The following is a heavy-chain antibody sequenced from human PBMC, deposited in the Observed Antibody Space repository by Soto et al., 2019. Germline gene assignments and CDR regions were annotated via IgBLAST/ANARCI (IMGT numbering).Heavy chain of an antibody. Sequence: HPGGALRLSCAASGFTFSSYGMHWVRQAPGKGLEWVAVISYDGSNKYYADSAKRRFTISRDNAKNSLYLQMNSLRAEDTAVYYCAVGHYDILAGYYGVPGYWGQGTLVTVSS. V-gene: IGHV3-30*03. CDR2: ISYDGSNK. J-gene: IGHJ4*02. CDR1: GFTFSSYG. CDR3: AVGHYDILAGYYGVPGY. D-gene: IGHD3-9*01.